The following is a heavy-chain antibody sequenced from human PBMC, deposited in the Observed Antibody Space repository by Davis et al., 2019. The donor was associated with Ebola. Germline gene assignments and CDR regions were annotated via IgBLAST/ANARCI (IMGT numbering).Heavy chain of an antibody. CDR1: GFSFSSSG. CDR3: AKMGGYSSLLHY. CDR2: IRHDVSTP. D-gene: IGHD1-26*01. V-gene: IGHV3-30*02. Sequence: LSLTCAASGFSFSSSGMHWVRQAPGKGLEWVALIRHDVSTPYYADSVKGRFTISRDNSNNALWLQMNSLRAEDTAVYYCAKMGGYSSLLHYWGQGTPVTVSS. J-gene: IGHJ4*02.